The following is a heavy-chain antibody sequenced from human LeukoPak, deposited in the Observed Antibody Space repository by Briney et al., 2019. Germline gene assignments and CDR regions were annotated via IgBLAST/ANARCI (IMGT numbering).Heavy chain of an antibody. Sequence: GGSLRLSCAASGFTFSSYGMHWVRQAPGKWLEWVAFIRYDGNNKYYADSVKGRFTISRDNSKNTLYLQMNSPRAEDTAMYYCATSGYGDFDYWGQGTLVTVSS. CDR1: GFTFSSYG. CDR2: IRYDGNNK. J-gene: IGHJ4*02. V-gene: IGHV3-30*02. D-gene: IGHD4-17*01. CDR3: ATSGYGDFDY.